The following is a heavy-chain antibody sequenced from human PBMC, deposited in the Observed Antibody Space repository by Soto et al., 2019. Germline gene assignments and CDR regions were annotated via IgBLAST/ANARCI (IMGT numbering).Heavy chain of an antibody. J-gene: IGHJ6*02. CDR2: ISGSGGST. CDR3: AKSGGIVGATISWNGDRNYYGMDV. V-gene: IGHV3-23*01. D-gene: IGHD1-26*01. CDR1: GFTFSSYA. Sequence: QPGGSLRLSCAASGFTFSSYAMSWVRQAPGKGLEWVSAISGSGGSTYYADSVKGRFTISRDNSKNTLYLQMNSLRAEDTAVYYCAKSGGIVGATISWNGDRNYYGMDVWGQGTTVTVSS.